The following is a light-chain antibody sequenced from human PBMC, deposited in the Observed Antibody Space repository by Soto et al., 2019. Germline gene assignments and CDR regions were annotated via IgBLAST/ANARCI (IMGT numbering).Light chain of an antibody. J-gene: IGKJ2*01. CDR3: QQYNNWPPLYT. CDR2: GAS. Sequence: EIVMTQSPATLSASPGERATLSCRASQSVSSNLAWYQQKPGQAPRLLIYGASTRATGIPAEFSGSGSGTEFTLTISSLQSEDFAVYYCQQYNNWPPLYTFGQGTKLEIK. CDR1: QSVSSN. V-gene: IGKV3-15*01.